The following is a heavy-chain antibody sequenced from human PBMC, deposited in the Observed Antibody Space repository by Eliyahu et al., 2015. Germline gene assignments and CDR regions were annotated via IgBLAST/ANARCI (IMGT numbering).Heavy chain of an antibody. D-gene: IGHD3-10*01. Sequence: QLQLQESGPGLVKPSETLSLTCXXSXGXISSSSXYWGWIXQXPGKGLEWIGSIYYSGSTYYNPSLKSRVTISVDTSKNQFSLKLSSVTAADTAVYYCATRGALGPSDVWGQGTTVTVSS. CDR3: ATRGALGPSDV. J-gene: IGHJ6*02. V-gene: IGHV4-39*01. CDR1: XGXISSSSXY. CDR2: IYYSGST.